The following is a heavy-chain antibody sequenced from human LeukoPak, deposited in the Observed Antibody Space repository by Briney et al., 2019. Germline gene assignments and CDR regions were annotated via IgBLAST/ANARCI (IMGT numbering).Heavy chain of an antibody. Sequence: PSETLYLTCGVSGVSITSTNYWPWVRQPPGKGLEWMGEDNLQASTNSTPSLMGRVAISVDMCENDISLQLPSVTAADTAVDYCAREGGPYRPLDYSGQGTLVTVSS. V-gene: IGHV4-4*02. J-gene: IGHJ4*02. CDR3: AREGGPYRPLDY. CDR1: GVSITSTNY. CDR2: DNLQAST.